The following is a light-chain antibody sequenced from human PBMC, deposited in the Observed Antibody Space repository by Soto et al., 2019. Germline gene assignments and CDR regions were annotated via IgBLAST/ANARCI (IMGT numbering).Light chain of an antibody. CDR2: DVS. V-gene: IGLV2-14*01. CDR1: SSDVGDYNY. CDR3: SSYTSSNSVV. Sequence: QSALTQPASVSGSPGQSITISCTGTSSDVGDYNYVSWYQLHPGKAPKLMIYDVSSRPSGVSDRFSGSKFGNTASLTVSGLQAEDGADYYCSSYTSSNSVVFGGGTKVTVL. J-gene: IGLJ3*02.